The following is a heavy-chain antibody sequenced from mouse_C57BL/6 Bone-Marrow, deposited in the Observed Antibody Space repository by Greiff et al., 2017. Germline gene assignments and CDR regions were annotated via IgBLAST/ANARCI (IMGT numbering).Heavy chain of an antibody. CDR2: ISSGGSYT. CDR1: GFTFSSYG. D-gene: IGHD1-1*01. V-gene: IGHV5-6*02. Sequence: VQLKESGGDLVKPGGSLKLSCAASGFTFSSYGLSWVRQTPDKRLEWVATISSGGSYTYYPDRVKGRFTITRDNAKNTLYLQMSSLKSEDTAMYYCARAYYYGSWFAYWDQGTLVPVTA. J-gene: IGHJ3*01. CDR3: ARAYYYGSWFAY.